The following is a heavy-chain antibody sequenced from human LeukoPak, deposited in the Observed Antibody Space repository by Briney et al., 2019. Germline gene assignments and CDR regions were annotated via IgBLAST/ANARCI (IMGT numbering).Heavy chain of an antibody. CDR3: TTSPGITVFGVVTDY. J-gene: IGHJ4*02. CDR2: IESSTDGGTT. Sequence: GGSLRLSCAASGPTFRNAFMNWVRQAPGKGLEWVGRIESSTDGGTTDYASPVKGRFAMSRDDSKNTLYLQMNNVKTEDTGVYYCTTSPGITVFGVVTDYWGQGTLVIVSS. D-gene: IGHD3-3*01. CDR1: GPTFRNAF. V-gene: IGHV3-15*04.